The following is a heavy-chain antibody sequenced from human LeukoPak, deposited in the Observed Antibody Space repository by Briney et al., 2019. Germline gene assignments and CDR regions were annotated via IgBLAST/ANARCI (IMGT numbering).Heavy chain of an antibody. Sequence: ASVKVSCKASGGTFSSYAISWVRQAPGQALEWMGRIIPIFGTANYAQKFQGRVTITTDESTSTAYMELSSLRSEDTAVYYCARGRAVAGPGDYWGQGTLVTVSS. CDR1: GGTFSSYA. J-gene: IGHJ4*02. V-gene: IGHV1-69*05. D-gene: IGHD6-19*01. CDR3: ARGRAVAGPGDY. CDR2: IIPIFGTA.